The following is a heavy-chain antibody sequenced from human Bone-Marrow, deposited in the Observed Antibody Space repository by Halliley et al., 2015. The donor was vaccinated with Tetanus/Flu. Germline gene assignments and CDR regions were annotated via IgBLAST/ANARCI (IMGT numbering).Heavy chain of an antibody. CDR1: GGSVRTISTFY. CDR3: ASGYYRGPCFAN. Sequence: TLFLTCTVPGGSVRTISTFYWSWIRQAPGKGLEWIGHVYGSGTTSYNPSLQGRVTISVDSPKNHFSLKLNSVPAADPAVYYCASGYYRGPCFANWGQVGLVTVPS. J-gene: IGHJ4*02. CDR2: VYGSGTT. D-gene: IGHD3-22*01. V-gene: IGHV4-61*01.